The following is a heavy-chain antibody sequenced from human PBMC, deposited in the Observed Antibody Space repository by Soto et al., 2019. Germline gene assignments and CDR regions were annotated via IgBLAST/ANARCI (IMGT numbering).Heavy chain of an antibody. D-gene: IGHD3-10*01. CDR2: IFYGGGT. V-gene: IGHV4-39*01. CDR3: ARRSYGSGVDL. J-gene: IGHJ5*02. CDR1: GGSISSSGHY. Sequence: QLQLQESGPGLVKPSEALSLTCTVSGGSISSSGHYWGWIRQTPGKGLEWIGNIFYGGGTHDIESVRSGVSIYVDSSKNQLSLKVTSVTAADTAVYYCARRSYGSGVDLWGGGTLVTVSS.